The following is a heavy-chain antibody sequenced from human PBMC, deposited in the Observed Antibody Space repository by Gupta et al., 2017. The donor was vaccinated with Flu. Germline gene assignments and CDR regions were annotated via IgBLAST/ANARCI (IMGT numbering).Heavy chain of an antibody. CDR2: ISGSGGST. CDR3: AKARSEVVVAAANY. D-gene: IGHD2-15*01. V-gene: IGHV3-23*01. J-gene: IGHJ4*02. Sequence: EVQLLESGGGLVQPGGSLRLSCAVSGFSFSSYAMNWVRQAPGKGLEWVSVISGSGGSTYYADSVKGRFTISRDNAKSTLYLQLSSLRAEDTALYYCAKARSEVVVAAANYWGQGTLVTVSS. CDR1: GFSFSSYA.